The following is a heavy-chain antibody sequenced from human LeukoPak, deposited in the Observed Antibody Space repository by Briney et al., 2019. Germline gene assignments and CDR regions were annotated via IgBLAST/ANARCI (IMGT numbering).Heavy chain of an antibody. Sequence: GGSPRLSCAASGFTSSTFAMSWVRQPPGKGLEWVSSIFPSGGEIHYADSVRGRFTISRDNSKSTLSLQMTSLRAEDTAIYYCATYRQVLLPFESWGQGTLVTVSS. D-gene: IGHD2-8*02. J-gene: IGHJ4*02. CDR3: ATYRQVLLPFES. V-gene: IGHV3-23*01. CDR2: IFPSGGEI. CDR1: GFTSSTFA.